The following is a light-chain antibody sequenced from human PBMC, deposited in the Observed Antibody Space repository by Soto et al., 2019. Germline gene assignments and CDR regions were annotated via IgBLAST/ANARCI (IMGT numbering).Light chain of an antibody. CDR3: QQYGSSPRT. Sequence: EIVLTQSPDILSLSPGERATLSCRASQSVSNSYLAWYQQKPGQAPRLLIYGALLRATGIPDRFTGSGSGTGFTLTISRLEPDDFAVYYCQQYGSSPRTFGQGTKVEIK. J-gene: IGKJ1*01. CDR1: QSVSNSY. V-gene: IGKV3-20*01. CDR2: GAL.